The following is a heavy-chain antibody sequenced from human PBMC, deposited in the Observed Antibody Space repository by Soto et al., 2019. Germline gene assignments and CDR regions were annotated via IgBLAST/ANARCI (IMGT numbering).Heavy chain of an antibody. Sequence: PSETLSLTCTVSGGSISSGGYYWSWIRQHPGKGLEWIGYIYYSGSTYYNPSLKSRVTISVDTSKNQFSLKLSSVTAADTAVYYCARDGSSVTHDAFEIWGQGTMVTVSS. CDR3: ARDGSSVTHDAFEI. V-gene: IGHV4-31*03. CDR1: GGSISSGGYY. CDR2: IYYSGST. J-gene: IGHJ3*02. D-gene: IGHD2-2*01.